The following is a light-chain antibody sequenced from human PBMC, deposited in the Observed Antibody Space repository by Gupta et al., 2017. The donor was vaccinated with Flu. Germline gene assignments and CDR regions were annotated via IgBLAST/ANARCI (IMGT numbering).Light chain of an antibody. J-gene: IGKJ4*01. V-gene: IGKV3-15*01. Sequence: PVTLSLSPGDRAPLSCRASESISSNLAWYQQKPGQPPMVLIYGASTRATVVPARFSGSGSATQFTLTISSLQSEDSAIYYCQEGSRCRLTFGGGTRVEIK. CDR2: GAS. CDR3: QEGSRCRLT. CDR1: ESISSN.